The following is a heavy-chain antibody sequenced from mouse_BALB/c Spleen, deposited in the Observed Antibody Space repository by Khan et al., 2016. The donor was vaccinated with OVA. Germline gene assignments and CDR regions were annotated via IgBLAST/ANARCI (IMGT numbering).Heavy chain of an antibody. Sequence: EVELVESGGDSVKPGGSLKLSCAASGFTFSSYGMSWVRRTPDKRLEWVATISSGGSYTYYPDSVKGRFTISRDNAKNTLYLQMRSLKSEDTAMYYCSIQPGSYGSRSYLGYWGEGTALTVA. V-gene: IGHV5-6*01. CDR1: GFTFSSYG. D-gene: IGHD1-1*01. J-gene: IGHJ2*01. CDR2: ISSGGSYT. CDR3: SIQPGSYGSRSYLGY.